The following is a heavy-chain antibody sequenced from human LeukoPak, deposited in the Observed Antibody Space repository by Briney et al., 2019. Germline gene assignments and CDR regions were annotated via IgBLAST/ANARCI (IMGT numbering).Heavy chain of an antibody. J-gene: IGHJ3*02. V-gene: IGHV3-23*01. D-gene: IGHD4-11*01. Sequence: GGSLRLSCAASGFTFSSYAMSWVRQAPGKGLEWVSAISGSGGSTYYADSVKGRFTISRDNSKNTLYLQMNSLRAEDTAVYYCAKDWRLPTSPLDAFDIWGQGTMVTVSS. CDR2: ISGSGGST. CDR1: GFTFSSYA. CDR3: AKDWRLPTSPLDAFDI.